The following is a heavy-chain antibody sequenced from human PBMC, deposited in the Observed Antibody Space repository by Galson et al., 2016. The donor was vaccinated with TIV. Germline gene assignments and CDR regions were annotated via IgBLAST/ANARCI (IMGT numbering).Heavy chain of an antibody. Sequence: SGAEVKKPGSSLRLSCAASGFTFSTYALSWVRQAPGKGLEWVSTISSNGGSTYYADSVKGRFTISRDNSKNTLYLQMNSLKPEDTAGYYCARIMSLVRGMDVWGQGTTVTVSS. V-gene: IGHV3-23*01. CDR1: GFTFSTYA. J-gene: IGHJ6*02. CDR3: ARIMSLVRGMDV. D-gene: IGHD3/OR15-3a*01. CDR2: ISSNGGST.